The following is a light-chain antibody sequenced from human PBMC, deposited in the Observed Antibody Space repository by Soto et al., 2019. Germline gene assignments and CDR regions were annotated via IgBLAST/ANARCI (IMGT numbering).Light chain of an antibody. CDR1: QSVSNN. V-gene: IGKV3-15*01. Sequence: ILMTQSPATLSVSPGERATLSCRASQSVSNNLAWYQQKPGQAPRLLIYDASTRATGIPARFSGSGSGTEFTLTTSGLQSEDFAVYYCQQYNNWPQWTFGQGTKVEIK. J-gene: IGKJ1*01. CDR2: DAS. CDR3: QQYNNWPQWT.